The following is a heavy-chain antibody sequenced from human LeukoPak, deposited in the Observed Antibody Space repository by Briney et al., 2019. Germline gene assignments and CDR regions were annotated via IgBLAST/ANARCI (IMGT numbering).Heavy chain of an antibody. J-gene: IGHJ3*02. Sequence: PSQTLSLTCTVSGGSISSGSYYWSWIRQPAGKGLEWIGRIYTSGSTNYNPSLKSRVTISVDTSKNQFSLKLSSVTAADTAVYYCARDHPYYDFWSGTSTPAFNIWGQGTRVTVSP. D-gene: IGHD3-3*01. CDR2: IYTSGST. CDR3: ARDHPYYDFWSGTSTPAFNI. CDR1: GGSISSGSYY. V-gene: IGHV4-61*02.